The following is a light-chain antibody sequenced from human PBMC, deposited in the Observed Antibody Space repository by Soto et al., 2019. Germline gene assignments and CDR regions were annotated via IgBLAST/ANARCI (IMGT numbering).Light chain of an antibody. CDR1: SSDIGGYDY. CDR2: EVS. V-gene: IGLV2-14*01. Sequence: QSALTQPPSASGSPGQSVTISCTGTSSDIGGYDYVSWYQQHPGKAPKLIIYEVSNRPSGVSNRFSGSKSGNTASLTISGLQAEDEADYYCSSYRSGGTFVFGSGTKLTVL. CDR3: SSYRSGGTFV. J-gene: IGLJ1*01.